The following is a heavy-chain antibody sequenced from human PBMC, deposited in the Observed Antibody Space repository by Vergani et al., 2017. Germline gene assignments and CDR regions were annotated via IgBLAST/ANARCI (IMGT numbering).Heavy chain of an antibody. J-gene: IGHJ6*02. Sequence: EVQLVESGGGLVQPGGSLRLSCAASGFTFRRYWMTWVRQAPGKGLGWVANIKQDGSEKYYVDSVKGRFTISRDNAKNSLYLQMNSLRAEDTAVYYCARQVAAAGLPHYYYGMDVWGQGTTVTVSS. D-gene: IGHD6-13*01. CDR1: GFTFRRYW. V-gene: IGHV3-7*01. CDR3: ARQVAAAGLPHYYYGMDV. CDR2: IKQDGSEK.